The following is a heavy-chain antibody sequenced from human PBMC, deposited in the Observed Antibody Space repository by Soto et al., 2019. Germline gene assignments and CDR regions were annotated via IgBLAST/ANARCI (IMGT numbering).Heavy chain of an antibody. CDR2: IIPIFGTA. Sequence: SVKVSCKASGGTFSRYAISWVRQAPGQGLEWMGGIIPIFGTANYAQKFQGRVTITADKSTSTAYMELSSLRSEDTAVYYCARGGYYDSSGYYVIDYWGQGTLVTVSS. CDR1: GGTFSRYA. V-gene: IGHV1-69*06. J-gene: IGHJ4*02. D-gene: IGHD3-22*01. CDR3: ARGGYYDSSGYYVIDY.